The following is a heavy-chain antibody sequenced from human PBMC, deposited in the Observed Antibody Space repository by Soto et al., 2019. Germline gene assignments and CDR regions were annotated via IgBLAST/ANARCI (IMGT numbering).Heavy chain of an antibody. CDR3: ARVRRYSSRPDAFDI. Sequence: QVQLQESGPGLVKPSETLSLTCTVSGGSIGSYYWNWIRQPPGKGLEWIGYIDYSGSTNYNPSLKSRVTTSIDTSKNQFSLNLSSVTAADTAVYYCARVRRYSSRPDAFDIWGQGTMVTVSS. J-gene: IGHJ3*02. D-gene: IGHD6-13*01. CDR1: GGSIGSYY. V-gene: IGHV4-59*01. CDR2: IDYSGST.